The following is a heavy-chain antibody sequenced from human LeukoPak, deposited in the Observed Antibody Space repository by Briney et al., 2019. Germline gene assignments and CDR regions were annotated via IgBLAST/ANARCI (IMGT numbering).Heavy chain of an antibody. Sequence: SETLSLTCTVSGGSMTGYYWSWIRQPPGKGLEWIGYIFYSGNTDYNPSLKSRVTVSVDTSKNQFSLKLSSVTAADTAVYYCARGDDYGDYVGQFDYWGQGTLVTVSS. D-gene: IGHD4-17*01. CDR3: ARGDDYGDYVGQFDY. V-gene: IGHV4-59*01. CDR2: IFYSGNT. J-gene: IGHJ4*02. CDR1: GGSMTGYY.